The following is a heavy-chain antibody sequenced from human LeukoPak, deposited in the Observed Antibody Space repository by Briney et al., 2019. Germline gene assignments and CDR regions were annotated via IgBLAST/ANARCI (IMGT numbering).Heavy chain of an antibody. CDR3: ARSQWFPLALDAFDI. CDR1: GYSFTSYW. V-gene: IGHV5-51*01. CDR2: IYPGDSDT. D-gene: IGHD3-22*01. Sequence: GESLKISCKGSGYSFTSYWIGWVRQMPGKGLEWMGIIYPGDSDTRYSPSFQGQVTISADKSISTAYLQWSSLKASDTAMYYCARSQWFPLALDAFDIWGQGTMVTVSS. J-gene: IGHJ3*02.